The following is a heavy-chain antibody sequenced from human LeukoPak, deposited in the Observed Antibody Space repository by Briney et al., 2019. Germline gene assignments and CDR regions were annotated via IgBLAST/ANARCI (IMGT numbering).Heavy chain of an antibody. D-gene: IGHD2-21*01. V-gene: IGHV1-2*02. CDR1: GYSFTDYY. Sequence: ASVKVSCKTSGYSFTDYYMHWVRQAPGQGLEWMGWINPNSGGTSSAQKFQGRVTMTRDTSITPVYMAVSWLTSDDTAIYYCARADRLDGGPYLIGPWGQGTLVTVSS. CDR3: ARADRLDGGPYLIGP. CDR2: INPNSGGT. J-gene: IGHJ5*02.